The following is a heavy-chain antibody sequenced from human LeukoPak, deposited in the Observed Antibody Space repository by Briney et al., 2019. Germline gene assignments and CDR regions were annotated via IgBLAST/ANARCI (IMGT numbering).Heavy chain of an antibody. Sequence: PGGSLRLSCAASGFTSSSYWMSWVRQAPGKGLEWVANIKQDGSEKYYVDSVKGRFTISRDNAKNSLYLQMNSLRAEDTAVYYCARTLYYDILTGYSPTPYYFDYWGQGTLVTVSS. V-gene: IGHV3-7*03. CDR1: GFTSSSYW. CDR3: ARTLYYDILTGYSPTPYYFDY. D-gene: IGHD3-9*01. CDR2: IKQDGSEK. J-gene: IGHJ4*02.